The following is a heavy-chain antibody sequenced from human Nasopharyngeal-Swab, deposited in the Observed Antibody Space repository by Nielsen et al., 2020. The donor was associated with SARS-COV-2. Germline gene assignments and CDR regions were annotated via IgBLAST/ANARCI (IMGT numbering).Heavy chain of an antibody. CDR1: GFTFRNYA. J-gene: IGHJ4*02. D-gene: IGHD4-17*01. Sequence: GEPLKISCAASGFTFRNYAMSWVRQAPGKGLEWISAISGLGGSTYYADSVKGRFTISRDNSKNTLYLQMNSLRAEDTAVYFCARTTVTTDPGDYWGQGTLVTVSS. V-gene: IGHV3-23*01. CDR2: ISGLGGST. CDR3: ARTTVTTDPGDY.